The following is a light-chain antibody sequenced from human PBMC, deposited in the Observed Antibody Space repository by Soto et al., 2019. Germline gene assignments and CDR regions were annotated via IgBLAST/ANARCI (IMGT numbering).Light chain of an antibody. J-gene: IGKJ3*01. Sequence: DIQMTQSPSSLSASVGDRVTITCQASQDISNYLNWYQQKPGKAPKLLIYDASNLETGVPSRFSGSGSGTDFTFTISSLQPEDIATYYCQQYDNLAPRFGPGTKVDIK. CDR2: DAS. CDR3: QQYDNLAPR. V-gene: IGKV1-33*01. CDR1: QDISNY.